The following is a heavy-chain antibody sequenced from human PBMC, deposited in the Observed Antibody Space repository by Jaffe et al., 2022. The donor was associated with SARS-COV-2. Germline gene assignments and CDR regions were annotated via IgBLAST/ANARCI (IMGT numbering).Heavy chain of an antibody. CDR1: GFTFSNSA. D-gene: IGHD3-22*01. V-gene: IGHV3-23*04. CDR3: AKGRNYYYDSSNYYGAFDV. CDR2: VSGSGDRT. Sequence: EVQLVESGGGLVQPGGSLRLSCAASGFTFSNSAMSWVRQAPGKGLEWVSAVSGSGDRTYYADSVKGRFTISRDNSKSTLYLQMNYLEAEDTAVYYCAKGRNYYYDSSNYYGAFDVWGQGTMVTVSS. J-gene: IGHJ3*01.